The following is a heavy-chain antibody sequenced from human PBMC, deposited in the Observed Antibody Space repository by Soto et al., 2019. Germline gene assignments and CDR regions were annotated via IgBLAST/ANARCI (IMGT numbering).Heavy chain of an antibody. CDR1: GGTFSSYA. Sequence: GASVKVSCKASGGTFSSYAISWVRQAPGQGLEWMGGIIPIFGTANYAQKFQGRVTITADESTSTAYMELSSLRSEDTAVYYCASQTTVTNRLFDYWGQGTLVTVSS. CDR2: IIPIFGTA. D-gene: IGHD4-17*01. J-gene: IGHJ4*02. CDR3: ASQTTVTNRLFDY. V-gene: IGHV1-69*13.